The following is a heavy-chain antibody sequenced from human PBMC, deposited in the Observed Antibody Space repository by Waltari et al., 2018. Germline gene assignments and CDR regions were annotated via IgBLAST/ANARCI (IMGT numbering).Heavy chain of an antibody. D-gene: IGHD3-3*01. J-gene: IGHJ4*02. Sequence: QVQLQESGPGLVKPSETLSLTCAVSGYSLSRGYYWGWIRPPPGKGLEWIGRIYHSGSTYYNPSLKSRVTISVDTSKNQFSLKLSSVTAADTAVYYCARLRRFLSPFDYWGQGTLVTVSS. CDR1: GYSLSRGYY. V-gene: IGHV4-38-2*01. CDR2: IYHSGST. CDR3: ARLRRFLSPFDY.